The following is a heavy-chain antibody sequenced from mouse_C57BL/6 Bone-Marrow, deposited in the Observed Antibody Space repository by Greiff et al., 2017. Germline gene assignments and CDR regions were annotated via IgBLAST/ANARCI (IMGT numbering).Heavy chain of an antibody. CDR1: GFTFSSYG. V-gene: IGHV5-6*01. CDR3: ASRTGTWYFDV. D-gene: IGHD4-1*01. CDR2: ISSGGSYT. Sequence: EVQLQESGGDLVKPGGPLKLSCAASGFTFSSYGMSWVRQTPDKRLEWVATISSGGSYTYYPDSVKGRFTISRDNAKNTLYLQMSSLKSEDTAMYYCASRTGTWYFDVWGTGTTVTVSS. J-gene: IGHJ1*03.